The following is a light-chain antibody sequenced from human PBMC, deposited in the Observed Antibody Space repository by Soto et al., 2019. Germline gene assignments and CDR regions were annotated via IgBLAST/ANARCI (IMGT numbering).Light chain of an antibody. CDR1: QSVSSSF. J-gene: IGKJ1*01. Sequence: EIVLTQSPGTLSLSPEERATLSCRASQSVSSSFLAWYQQKPGQAPRLLIYGASSRATGIPDRFSGSGSGTDFTLTISRLEPEDFAVYYCQQHDSSPWTFGQGTKVEIK. CDR3: QQHDSSPWT. V-gene: IGKV3-20*01. CDR2: GAS.